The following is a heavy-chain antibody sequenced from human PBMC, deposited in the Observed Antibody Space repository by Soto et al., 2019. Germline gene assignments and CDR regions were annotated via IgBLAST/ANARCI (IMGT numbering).Heavy chain of an antibody. CDR1: GFTFSSYA. J-gene: IGHJ4*02. Sequence: PRLSCAASGFTFSSYAMSWVRQAPGKGLEWVSAISGSGGSTYYADSVKGRFTISRDNSKNTLYLQMNSLRAEDTAVYYCAKTPGGFWSGYYNYWGQGTLVTVSS. CDR2: ISGSGGST. V-gene: IGHV3-23*01. CDR3: AKTPGGFWSGYYNY. D-gene: IGHD3-3*01.